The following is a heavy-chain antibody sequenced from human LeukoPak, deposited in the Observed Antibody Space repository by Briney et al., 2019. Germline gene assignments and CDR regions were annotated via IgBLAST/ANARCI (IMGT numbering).Heavy chain of an antibody. CDR3: AKGGKRIFGVVIDY. Sequence: PGGSLRLSCAASGFTFSSYAMNWVRQAPGKGLEWVSVISDSGGTTYYAVSMKGRFTISRDNSKNTLYLQMKSLRAEDTAVYYCAKGGKRIFGVVIDYWGQGTPVTVSS. CDR2: ISDSGGTT. V-gene: IGHV3-23*01. CDR1: GFTFSSYA. D-gene: IGHD3-3*01. J-gene: IGHJ4*02.